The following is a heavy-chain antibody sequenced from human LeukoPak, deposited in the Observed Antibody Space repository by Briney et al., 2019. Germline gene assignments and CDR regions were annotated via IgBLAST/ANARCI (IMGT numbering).Heavy chain of an antibody. CDR3: ASGWWDGAFDI. Sequence: GASVKVSCKASGYTFTSYYMHWVRQAPGQGLEWMGWISAYNGNTNYAQKLQGRVTMTTDTSTSTAYMELRSLRSDDTAVYYCASGWWDGAFDIWGQGTMVTVSS. D-gene: IGHD2-15*01. CDR2: ISAYNGNT. CDR1: GYTFTSYY. V-gene: IGHV1-18*04. J-gene: IGHJ3*02.